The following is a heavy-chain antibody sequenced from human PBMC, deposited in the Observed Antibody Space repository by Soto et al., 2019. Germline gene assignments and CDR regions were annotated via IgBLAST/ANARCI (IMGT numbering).Heavy chain of an antibody. D-gene: IGHD3-22*01. CDR2: IYSGGST. Sequence: GGSLRLSCAASGFTVSSNYMSWVRQAPGKGLEWVSVIYSGGSTYYADSVKGRFTISRDNSKNTLYLQMNSLRAEDTAVYCCARTYYYDSSGYYPDVWGQGTTVTVSS. CDR1: GFTVSSNY. V-gene: IGHV3-53*01. CDR3: ARTYYYDSSGYYPDV. J-gene: IGHJ6*02.